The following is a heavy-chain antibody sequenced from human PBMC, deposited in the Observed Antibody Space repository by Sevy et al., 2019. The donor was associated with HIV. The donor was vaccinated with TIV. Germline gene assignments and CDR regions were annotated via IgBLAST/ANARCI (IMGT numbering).Heavy chain of an antibody. Sequence: GGSLRLCCAASGFAFSTHAMHWVRQAPGKGLEWVAVISYEGTETFYAASVEGRFTIYRDNSKNRLSLQINGLRPEDTAVYYCARDGGYSVKWYPLYWGHGTLVTVSS. D-gene: IGHD1-26*01. CDR3: ARDGGYSVKWYPLY. CDR2: ISYEGTET. CDR1: GFAFSTHA. J-gene: IGHJ4*01. V-gene: IGHV3-30-3*01.